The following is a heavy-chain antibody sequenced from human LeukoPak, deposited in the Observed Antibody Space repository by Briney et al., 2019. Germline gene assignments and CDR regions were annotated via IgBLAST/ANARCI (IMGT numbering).Heavy chain of an antibody. Sequence: ASVKVSCKASGYTFTSHGNIWVRQAPGQGLEWMGWISAYNGDTNYAQKFQGRVTMTTDTSTSTAYMELSSLRSEDTAVYYCASGRTDIVVVPATLRNYYFDYWGQGTLVTVSS. V-gene: IGHV1-18*01. CDR2: ISAYNGDT. J-gene: IGHJ4*02. CDR1: GYTFTSHG. D-gene: IGHD2-2*01. CDR3: ASGRTDIVVVPATLRNYYFDY.